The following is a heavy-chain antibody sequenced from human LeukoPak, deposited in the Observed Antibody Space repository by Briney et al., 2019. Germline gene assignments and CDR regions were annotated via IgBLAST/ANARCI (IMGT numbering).Heavy chain of an antibody. V-gene: IGHV3-7*01. CDR2: IKQDGSEK. CDR1: GFTFSSYW. CDR3: ARWYSYYYYYMDV. J-gene: IGHJ6*03. D-gene: IGHD2-15*01. Sequence: GGSLRLSCAASGFTFSSYWMSWVRQAPGKGLEWVANIKQDGSEKYYVDSVKGRFTISRDNAKNSLYLQMNSLRAEDTAVYYCARWYSYYYYYMDVWGKGTTVTVSS.